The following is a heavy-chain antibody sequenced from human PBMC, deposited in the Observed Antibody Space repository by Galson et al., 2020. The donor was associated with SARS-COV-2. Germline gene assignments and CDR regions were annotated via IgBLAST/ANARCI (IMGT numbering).Heavy chain of an antibody. J-gene: IGHJ4*02. CDR1: GFTFSSYE. V-gene: IGHV3-48*03. D-gene: IGHD1-26*01. CDR3: ARDGVGATTMEDYFDY. Sequence: PAGSLSLSCGASGFTFSSYEMNWVRQAPGKGLERVSYISRCRSTKYYADSVKGRFTISRDNAKNSLYLQMNSLRAEDTAVYYCARDGVGATTMEDYFDYWGQGTLVTVSS. CDR2: ISRCRSTK.